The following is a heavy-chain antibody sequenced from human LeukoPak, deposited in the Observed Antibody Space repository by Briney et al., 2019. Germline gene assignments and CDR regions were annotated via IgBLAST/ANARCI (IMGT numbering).Heavy chain of an antibody. CDR1: GYSISSGYY. CDR3: ARDHMGDDILTGYYNGGTFWDY. J-gene: IGHJ4*02. CDR2: IYHSGST. Sequence: SETLSLTCTVSGYSISSGYYWGWIRQPPGKGLEWIGSIYHSGSTYYNPSLKSRVTISVDTSKNQFSLKLSSVTAADTAVYYCARDHMGDDILTGYYNGGTFWDYWGQGTLVTVSS. D-gene: IGHD3-9*01. V-gene: IGHV4-38-2*02.